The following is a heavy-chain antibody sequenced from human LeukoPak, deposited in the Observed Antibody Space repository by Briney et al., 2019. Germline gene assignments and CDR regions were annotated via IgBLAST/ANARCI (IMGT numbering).Heavy chain of an antibody. V-gene: IGHV3-23*01. CDR3: AKIVGGNSGSYRRERAVDY. CDR1: GFTFSSYA. CDR2: ISGSGGST. J-gene: IGHJ4*02. D-gene: IGHD1-26*01. Sequence: GGSLRLSCAGSGFTFSSYAMSWVRQAPGKGLEWVSAISGSGGSTYYADSVKGRFTISRDNSKNTLYLQMNSLRAEDTAVYYCAKIVGGNSGSYRRERAVDYWGQGTLVTVSS.